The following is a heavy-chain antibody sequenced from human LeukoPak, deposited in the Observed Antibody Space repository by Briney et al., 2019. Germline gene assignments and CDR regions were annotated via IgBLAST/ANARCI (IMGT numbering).Heavy chain of an antibody. D-gene: IGHD3-22*01. CDR2: IYYSGST. Sequence: PSETLSLTCTVSGGSISSSSYYWGWIRQPPGKGLEWIGSIYYSGSTYYNPSLKSRVTISVDTSKNQFSLKLSSVTAADTAVYYCARHRDYYDSSGYQLAPLDYWGQGTLVTVSS. J-gene: IGHJ4*02. V-gene: IGHV4-39*01. CDR1: GGSISSSSYY. CDR3: ARHRDYYDSSGYQLAPLDY.